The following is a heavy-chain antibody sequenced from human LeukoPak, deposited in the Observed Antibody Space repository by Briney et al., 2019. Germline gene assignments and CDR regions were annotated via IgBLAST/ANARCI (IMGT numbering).Heavy chain of an antibody. V-gene: IGHV3-30*04. CDR1: GLTFSRFP. J-gene: IGHJ4*02. CDR3: ATGFTWSLES. CDR2: ISNDGSTT. D-gene: IGHD2-8*02. Sequence: GRSLRLSCAASGLTFSRFPMHWVRQARGKGLEWVAAISNDGSTTYDADSVRGRFTISRDKSKNTLSVQMKSLRPQDTALYYCATGFTWSLESWGQGTMVAVSS.